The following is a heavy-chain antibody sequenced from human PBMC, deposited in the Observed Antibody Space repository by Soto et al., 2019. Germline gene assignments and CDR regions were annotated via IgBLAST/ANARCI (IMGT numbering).Heavy chain of an antibody. J-gene: IGHJ6*02. CDR3: ARGRRSITIFGVVIPEEQGYYYYGMDF. V-gene: IGHV1-69*13. D-gene: IGHD3-3*01. CDR2: IIPICGTA. Sequence: ASVKVFCRASGGTFSSYDISRWRQAPGQGLEWRGGIIPICGTANYAQKFEGRGTITADESTSTAYMEMSSLRSEDTAVYYCARGRRSITIFGVVIPEEQGYYYYGMDFWGQGTSVTGSS. CDR1: GGTFSSYD.